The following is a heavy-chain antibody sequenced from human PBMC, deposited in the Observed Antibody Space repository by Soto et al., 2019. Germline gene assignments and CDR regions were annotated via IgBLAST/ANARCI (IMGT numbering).Heavy chain of an antibody. CDR1: GFTFSSYA. Sequence: EVQLLESGGGLVQPGGSLRLSCAASGFTFSSYAMSWVRQAPGKGLEWVSAISGSGGSTYYADSVKGRFTISRDNSKNTPYLQMNSLRAEDTAVYYCTKVEMGQLLLYWGQGTLVTVSS. CDR2: ISGSGGST. V-gene: IGHV3-23*01. D-gene: IGHD2-2*01. CDR3: TKVEMGQLLLY. J-gene: IGHJ4*02.